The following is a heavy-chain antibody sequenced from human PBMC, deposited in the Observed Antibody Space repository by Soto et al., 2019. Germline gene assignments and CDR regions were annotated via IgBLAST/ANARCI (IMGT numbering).Heavy chain of an antibody. V-gene: IGHV3-48*03. CDR2: VSPDGSAV. Sequence: GGSLRLSCSGSGFTFRNYEMSWVRQAPGKGLEWVSSVSPDGSAVFYADSVKGRFTISRDNAKSSLYLRMNSLRAEDTAVYYCASLWGRQLWLPPPWGQGTLVTVSS. D-gene: IGHD5-18*01. CDR1: GFTFRNYE. CDR3: ASLWGRQLWLPPP. J-gene: IGHJ5*02.